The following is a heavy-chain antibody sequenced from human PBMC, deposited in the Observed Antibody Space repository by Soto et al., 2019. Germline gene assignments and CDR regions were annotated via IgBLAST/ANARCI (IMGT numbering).Heavy chain of an antibody. CDR2: FIPIFGTA. J-gene: IGHJ4*02. CDR3: ARAHRRYYDGSGYCLFDY. D-gene: IGHD3-22*01. V-gene: IGHV1-69*01. Sequence: QVQLVQSGAEVKKPGSSVKVSCKASGGTFSSYAISWVRQAPGQGLEWMGGFIPIFGTANYAQKFQGRVTITADESTCTDYMELRSLRSEDTAVYYCARAHRRYYDGSGYCLFDYWGQGTLVTVSS. CDR1: GGTFSSYA.